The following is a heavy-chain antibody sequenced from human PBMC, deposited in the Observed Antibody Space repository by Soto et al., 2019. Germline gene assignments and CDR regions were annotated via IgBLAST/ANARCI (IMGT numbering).Heavy chain of an antibody. J-gene: IGHJ2*01. Sequence: QVQLVQSGAEEKKPGALVKVSCKASGYTFTSYAMHWVRQAPGQRLEWMGWINAGNGNTKYSQKFQGRVTITRDTSASTAYMELSSLRSEGTAVYYCARAPSWWSFDLWGRGTLVTVSS. CDR1: GYTFTSYA. V-gene: IGHV1-3*05. CDR2: INAGNGNT. CDR3: ARAPSWWSFDL.